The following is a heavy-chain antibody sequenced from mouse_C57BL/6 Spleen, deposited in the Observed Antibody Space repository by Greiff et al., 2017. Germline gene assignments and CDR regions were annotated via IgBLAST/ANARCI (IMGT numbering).Heavy chain of an antibody. D-gene: IGHD3-3*01. CDR1: GFTFSDYG. CDR2: ISSGSSTI. Sequence: EVQRVESGGGLVKPGGSLKLSCAASGFTFSDYGMHWVRQAPEKGLEWVAYISSGSSTIYYADTVKGRFTISRDNAKNTLFLQMPSLRSEDTAMYYCARGAPRGRYAMDDWGQGTSVTVSS. CDR3: ARGAPRGRYAMDD. J-gene: IGHJ4*01. V-gene: IGHV5-17*01.